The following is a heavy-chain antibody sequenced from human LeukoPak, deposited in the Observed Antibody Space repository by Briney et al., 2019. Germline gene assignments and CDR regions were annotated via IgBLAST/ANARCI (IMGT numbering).Heavy chain of an antibody. CDR3: AREEGSGYYFGY. J-gene: IGHJ4*02. V-gene: IGHV3-66*01. CDR1: GFTVSSNY. D-gene: IGHD3-22*01. Sequence: GGSLRLSCAASGFTVSSNYMSWVRQAPGKGLEWVSVISGGGSTYYADSVKGRFTISRDNSKNTLYLQMNSLRVEDTAVYYCAREEGSGYYFGYWGQGTLVIVSS. CDR2: ISGGGST.